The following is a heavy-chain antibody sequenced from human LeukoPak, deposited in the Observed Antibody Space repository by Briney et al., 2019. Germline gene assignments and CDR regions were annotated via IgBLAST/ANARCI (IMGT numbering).Heavy chain of an antibody. V-gene: IGHV3-7*01. Sequence: PGGSLRLSCAASGFTFSSYWMSWVRQAPGKGLEWVANIKQDGSEKYYVDSVKGRFTISRDNAKNSLYPQMNSLRAEDTAVYYCARIAYIAALPLFDYWGQGTLVTVSS. D-gene: IGHD6-6*01. CDR1: GFTFSSYW. CDR2: IKQDGSEK. CDR3: ARIAYIAALPLFDY. J-gene: IGHJ4*02.